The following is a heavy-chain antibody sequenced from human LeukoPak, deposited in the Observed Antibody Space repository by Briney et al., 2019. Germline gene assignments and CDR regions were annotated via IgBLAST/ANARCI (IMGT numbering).Heavy chain of an antibody. D-gene: IGHD2-15*01. CDR1: GGTFSSYA. Sequence: GASVKVSCKASGGTFSSYAISWVRQAPGQGLEWMGIINPSGGSTSYAQKFQGRVTMTRDTSTSTVYMELSSLRSEDTAVYYCARDGLVVAATDHFDYWGQGTLVTVSS. V-gene: IGHV1-46*01. CDR2: INPSGGST. CDR3: ARDGLVVAATDHFDY. J-gene: IGHJ4*02.